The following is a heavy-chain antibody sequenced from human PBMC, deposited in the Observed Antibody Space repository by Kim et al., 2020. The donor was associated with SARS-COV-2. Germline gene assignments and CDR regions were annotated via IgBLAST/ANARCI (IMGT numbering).Heavy chain of an antibody. V-gene: IGHV4-39*01. CDR1: GGSISSSSYY. J-gene: IGHJ4*02. CDR2: IYYSGST. CDR3: ASPCVGIAGASDC. D-gene: IGHD6-19*01. Sequence: SETLSLTCTVSGGSISSSSYYWGWIRQPPGKGLEWIGSIYYSGSTYYNPSLKSRVTISVDTSKNQFSLKLSSVTAADTAVYYCASPCVGIAGASDCWGQGTLVTVSS.